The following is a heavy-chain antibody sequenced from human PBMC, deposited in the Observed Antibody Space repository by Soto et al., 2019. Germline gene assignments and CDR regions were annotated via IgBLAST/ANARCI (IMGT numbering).Heavy chain of an antibody. Sequence: GGSLRLSCAASGFTFSSYSMNCVRQAPGKGLEWVSYISSSSSTIYYADSVKGRFTISRDNAKNSLYLQMNSLRAEDTAVYYCARDVGPGTSSWNYYFDYWGQGTLVTVSS. CDR2: ISSSSSTI. V-gene: IGHV3-48*01. CDR3: ARDVGPGTSSWNYYFDY. CDR1: GFTFSSYS. D-gene: IGHD6-13*01. J-gene: IGHJ4*02.